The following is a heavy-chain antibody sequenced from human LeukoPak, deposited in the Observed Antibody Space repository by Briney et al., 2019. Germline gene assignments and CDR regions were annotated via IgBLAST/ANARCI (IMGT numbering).Heavy chain of an antibody. CDR1: GFTFSSYW. Sequence: GGSLRLSCAVSGFTFSSYWMNWVRQAPGKGLEWVASIRQDGGEKSYVDSVKGRFTISRDNSKNTLYLQMNSLRAEDTAVYYCAKVAVVVVVPAAIRWFDPWGQGTLVTVSS. CDR3: AKVAVVVVVPAAIRWFDP. CDR2: IRQDGGEK. D-gene: IGHD2-2*02. J-gene: IGHJ5*02. V-gene: IGHV3-7*03.